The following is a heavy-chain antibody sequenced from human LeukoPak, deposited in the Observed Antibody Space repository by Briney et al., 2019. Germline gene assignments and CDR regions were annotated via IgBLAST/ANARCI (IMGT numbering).Heavy chain of an antibody. D-gene: IGHD3-3*01. CDR2: IYYSGST. CDR1: GGSISSSSYY. J-gene: IGHJ5*02. V-gene: IGHV4-39*01. CDR3: ARQGVGFDP. Sequence: SETLSLTCTVSGGSISSSSYYWGWIRQPPGKGLEWIVSIYYSGSTYYNPSLKSRVTISVDTSKNQFSLKLSSVTAADTAVYYCARQGVGFDPWGQGTLVTVSS.